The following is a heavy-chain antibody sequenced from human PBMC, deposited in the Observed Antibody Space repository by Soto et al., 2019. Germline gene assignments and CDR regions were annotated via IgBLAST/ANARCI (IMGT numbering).Heavy chain of an antibody. J-gene: IGHJ4*02. CDR2: IFPLTDIP. V-gene: IGHV1-69*02. CDR3: ARGPLVVLNYFES. Sequence: QVQLVQSGTEVKKPGFSVTVSCKVSGGTFRNYPINWVRQAPGQGLEWMGSIFPLTDIPDYAQNFQARLTISADKSTSTAYMELSSLTSDDTAMYFCARGPLVVLNYFESWGQGTLVTVSS. CDR1: GGTFRNYP.